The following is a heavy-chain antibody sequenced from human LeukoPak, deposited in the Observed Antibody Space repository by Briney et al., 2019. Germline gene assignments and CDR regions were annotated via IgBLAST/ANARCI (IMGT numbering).Heavy chain of an antibody. V-gene: IGHV4-4*07. CDR1: GGSISSYY. D-gene: IGHD3-22*01. CDR2: IYTSGST. J-gene: IGHJ4*02. Sequence: PSETLSLTCTVSGGSISSYYWSWIRQPAEKGLEWIGRIYTSGSTNYNPSLKSRVTMSVDTSKNQFSLKLSSVTAADTAVYYCASTSYYYDSSTFDSWGQGTLVTVSS. CDR3: ASTSYYYDSSTFDS.